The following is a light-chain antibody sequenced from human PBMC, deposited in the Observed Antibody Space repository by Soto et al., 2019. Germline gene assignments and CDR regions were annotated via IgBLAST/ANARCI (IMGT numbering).Light chain of an antibody. CDR3: LLYDDRIWV. CDR1: TGAVTTDYY. CDR2: STN. V-gene: IGLV7-43*01. J-gene: IGLJ3*02. Sequence: QAVVTQEPSLTVSPGGTVTLTCGSSTGAVTTDYYPNWFQQKPGQTPRALIYSTNKKHSWTPGRFSASLLGDKAALTLSGVQPEDEADYYCLLYDDRIWVFGGGTKLTVL.